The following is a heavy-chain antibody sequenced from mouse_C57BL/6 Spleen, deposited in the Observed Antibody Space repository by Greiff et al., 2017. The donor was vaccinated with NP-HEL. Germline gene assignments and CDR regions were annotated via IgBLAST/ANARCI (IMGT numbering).Heavy chain of an antibody. CDR2: ISDGGGYT. D-gene: IGHD2-2*01. Sequence: EVMLVESGGGLVKPGGSLKLSCAASGFTFSSYAMSWVRQTPEKRLEWVATISDGGGYTYYPDNVKGRFTISRDNAKNNLYLQMSHLKSEDTAMYYCARDGYYDAMDYWGQGTSVTVSS. CDR3: ARDGYYDAMDY. J-gene: IGHJ4*01. CDR1: GFTFSSYA. V-gene: IGHV5-4*01.